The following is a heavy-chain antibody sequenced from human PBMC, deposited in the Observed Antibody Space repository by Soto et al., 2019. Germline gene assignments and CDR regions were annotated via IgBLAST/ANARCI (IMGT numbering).Heavy chain of an antibody. CDR2: IYYSGST. D-gene: IGHD3-10*01. CDR1: GGSISSSSYY. J-gene: IGHJ4*02. Sequence: QLQLQESGPGLVKPSETLSLTCTVSGGSISSSSYYWGWIRQPPGKGLEWIGSIYYSGSTYYNPSLNSRATKSVATSKNQFSLKRSSVTAADTAVYYCARWPAEVMVRGVCWGQGTLVTVSS. V-gene: IGHV4-39*01. CDR3: ARWPAEVMVRGVC.